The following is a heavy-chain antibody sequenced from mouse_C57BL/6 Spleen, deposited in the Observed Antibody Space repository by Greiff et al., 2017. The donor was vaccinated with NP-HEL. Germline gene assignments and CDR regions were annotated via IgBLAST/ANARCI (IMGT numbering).Heavy chain of an antibody. V-gene: IGHV1-52*01. Sequence: VQLQQPGAELVRPGSSVKLSCKASGYTFTSYWMHWVKQRPIQGLEWIGNIDPSDSETHYNQKFKDKATLTVDKSSSTAYMQLSSLTSEDSAVYYCARYGDGVYYFDYWGQGTTLTVSS. CDR1: GYTFTSYW. CDR2: IDPSDSET. J-gene: IGHJ2*01. D-gene: IGHD1-1*01. CDR3: ARYGDGVYYFDY.